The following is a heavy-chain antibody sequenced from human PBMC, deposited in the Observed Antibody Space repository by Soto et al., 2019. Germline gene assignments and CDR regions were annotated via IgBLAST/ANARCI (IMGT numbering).Heavy chain of an antibody. J-gene: IGHJ4*02. CDR1: GDSVSSNSAA. Sequence: SQTLSLTCAISGDSVSSNSAAWNWIRQSPSRGLEWLGMTYYRSKWYNDYAVSVKSRITINPDTSKNQFSLQLISVTPEDTSVYYCARGLLPPNWDYFDYWGQGTLVTVSS. V-gene: IGHV6-1*01. CDR3: ARGLLPPNWDYFDY. CDR2: TYYRSKWYN. D-gene: IGHD7-27*01.